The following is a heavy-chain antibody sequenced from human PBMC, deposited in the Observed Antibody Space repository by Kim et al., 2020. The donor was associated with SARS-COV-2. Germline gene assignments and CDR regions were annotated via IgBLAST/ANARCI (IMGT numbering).Heavy chain of an antibody. J-gene: IGHJ5*02. V-gene: IGHV5-51*01. CDR1: EYNLATYW. Sequence: GESLKISCKGSEYNLATYWIGWVRQVPGRGLECVGIIHPGGSEVFYSPSFQGQVTISADKSLTTVFLQWRYLKASDTAMYYCIKRQHDVYTGPLQWSDPWGQGTMVTVS. CDR2: IHPGGSEV. CDR3: IKRQHDVYTGPLQWSDP. D-gene: IGHD3-16*01.